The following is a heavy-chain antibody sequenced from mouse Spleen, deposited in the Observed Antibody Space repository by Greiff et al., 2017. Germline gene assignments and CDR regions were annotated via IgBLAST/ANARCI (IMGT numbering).Heavy chain of an antibody. CDR2: IHPNSGST. J-gene: IGHJ1*01. Sequence: QVQLKQSGAELVKPGASVKLSCKASGYTFTSYWMHWVKLRPGQGLEWIGMIHPNSGSTNYNEKFKSKATLTVDKSSSTAYMQLSSLTSEDSAVYYCARTGKYFDVWGAGTTVTVSS. CDR1: GYTFTSYW. D-gene: IGHD4-1*01. V-gene: IGHV1-64*01. CDR3: ARTGKYFDV.